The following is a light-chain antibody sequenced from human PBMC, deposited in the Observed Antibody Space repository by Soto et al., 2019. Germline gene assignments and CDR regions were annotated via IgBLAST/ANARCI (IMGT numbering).Light chain of an antibody. CDR1: QSVSSSF. J-gene: IGKJ1*01. CDR2: GAS. Sequence: EIVLTQSPGTLSLSPGERATLSCRASQSVSSSFLAWYQQKPGQAPRLLIYGASSRATGIPDRFSGGGSGTDFTLTISRLEPEDFGVYYCQQYGTSPWTFGQGTKVEIK. CDR3: QQYGTSPWT. V-gene: IGKV3-20*01.